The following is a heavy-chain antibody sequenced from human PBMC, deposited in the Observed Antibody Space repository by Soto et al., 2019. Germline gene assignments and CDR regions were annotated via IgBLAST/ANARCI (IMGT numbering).Heavy chain of an antibody. Sequence: QVQLVESGGGVVQPGRSLRLSCAASGFTFSSYAMHWVRQAPGKGLEWVAVISYDGSNKYYADSVKGRFTISRDNSKYTVYLQMSSLRAEYTAVYYCAGDGGRSDIVVVPSARGYYGMDVWGQGTTVTVSS. CDR2: ISYDGSNK. CDR3: AGDGGRSDIVVVPSARGYYGMDV. D-gene: IGHD2-2*01. V-gene: IGHV3-30-3*01. CDR1: GFTFSSYA. J-gene: IGHJ6*02.